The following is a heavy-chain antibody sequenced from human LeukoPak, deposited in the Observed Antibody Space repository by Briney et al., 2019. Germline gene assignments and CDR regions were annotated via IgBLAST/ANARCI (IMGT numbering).Heavy chain of an antibody. D-gene: IGHD3-22*01. CDR3: ATNYYDSSGYFPDFDY. Sequence: PGGSLRLSCAASGFTFSSDAMNWVRQAPVKGLEWVSGISGSGRDTYYADSVKGRFTISRDNSKNTLYLQMNSLRADDTAVYYCATNYYDSSGYFPDFDYWGQGALVSVSS. CDR2: ISGSGRDT. CDR1: GFTFSSDA. V-gene: IGHV3-23*01. J-gene: IGHJ4*02.